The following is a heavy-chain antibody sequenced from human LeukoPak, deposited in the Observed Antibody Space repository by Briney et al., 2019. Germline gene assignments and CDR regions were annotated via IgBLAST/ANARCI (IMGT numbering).Heavy chain of an antibody. CDR1: GFTVSSNY. D-gene: IGHD6-6*01. CDR2: IYSGGST. CDR3: AAYSSCDY. J-gene: IGHJ4*02. V-gene: IGHV3-53*01. Sequence: GGSLRLSCAASGFTVSSNYMTWVRQAAGKGLEWISLIYSGGSTYYADSVKGRFTISRDNSKNTLYLQMNSLRAEDTAVYYCAAYSSCDYWGQGTLVTVSS.